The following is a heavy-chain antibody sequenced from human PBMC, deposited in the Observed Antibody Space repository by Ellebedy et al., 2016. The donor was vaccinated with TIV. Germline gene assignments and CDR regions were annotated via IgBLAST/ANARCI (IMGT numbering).Heavy chain of an antibody. V-gene: IGHV5-51*01. Sequence: GGSLRLSCAASGFTVSSNYMSWVRQAPGKGLEWMGIIYPGDSDTRYSPSFQGQVTISADKSISTAYLQWSSLKASDTAMYYCATPLYSSGWYGYYWGQGTLVTVSS. CDR1: GFTVSSNY. CDR3: ATPLYSSGWYGYY. CDR2: IYPGDSDT. J-gene: IGHJ4*02. D-gene: IGHD6-19*01.